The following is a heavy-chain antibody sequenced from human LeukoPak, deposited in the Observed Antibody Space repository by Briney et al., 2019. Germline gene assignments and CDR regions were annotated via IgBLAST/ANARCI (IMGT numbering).Heavy chain of an antibody. CDR2: INHSGST. CDR3: ARRREAYYGMDV. CDR1: GGSISGGGYY. V-gene: IGHV4-34*01. Sequence: PSETLSLTCTVSGGSISGGGYYWSWIRQHPGKGLEWIGEINHSGSTNYNPSLKSRVTISVDTSKNQFSLKLSSVTAADTAVYYCARRREAYYGMDVWGQGTTVTVSS. D-gene: IGHD1-26*01. J-gene: IGHJ6*02.